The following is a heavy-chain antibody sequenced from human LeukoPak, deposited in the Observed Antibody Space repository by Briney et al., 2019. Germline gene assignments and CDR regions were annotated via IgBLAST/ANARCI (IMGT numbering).Heavy chain of an antibody. CDR1: GFTFTNAW. J-gene: IGHJ4*02. Sequence: PGGSLRLSCAASGFTFTNAWMSWVRQAPGKGLEWVGRIISKTDGGTTDYAAPVKGRFTISRDDSKNTLYLQMNSLKTEDTAVYYCTAGVGTSDFDYWGQGTLLTVSS. CDR3: TAGVGTSDFDY. V-gene: IGHV3-15*01. CDR2: IISKTDGGTT. D-gene: IGHD1-26*01.